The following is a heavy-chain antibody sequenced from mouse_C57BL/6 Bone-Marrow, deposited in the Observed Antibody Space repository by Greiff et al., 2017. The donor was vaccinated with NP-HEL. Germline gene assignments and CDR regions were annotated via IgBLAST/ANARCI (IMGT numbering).Heavy chain of an antibody. J-gene: IGHJ2*01. D-gene: IGHD1-1*01. Sequence: EVMLVESGGGLVQPGGSLKLSCAASGFTFSDYYMYWVRQTPEKRLEWVAYISNGGGSTYYPDTVKGRFTISRDNAKNTLYLQMSRLKSEDTAMYYCARRGYYYGSSYSFDDWGQGTTLTVSS. CDR1: GFTFSDYY. CDR3: ARRGYYYGSSYSFDD. V-gene: IGHV5-12*01. CDR2: ISNGGGST.